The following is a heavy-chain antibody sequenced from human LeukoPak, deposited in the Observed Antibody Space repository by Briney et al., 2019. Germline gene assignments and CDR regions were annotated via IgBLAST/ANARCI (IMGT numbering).Heavy chain of an antibody. CDR1: AFTFSSYG. Sequence: GGSLRLSCAASAFTFSSYGMHWVRQAPGKGLEWVAFIRYDGSNKYYANSVKDRFTISRDNSKNTLYLQMNSLRAEGMAVYYCAKDPQKWESYFDYWGQGALVSVSS. CDR3: AKDPQKWESYFDY. V-gene: IGHV3-30*02. D-gene: IGHD1-26*01. CDR2: IRYDGSNK. J-gene: IGHJ4*02.